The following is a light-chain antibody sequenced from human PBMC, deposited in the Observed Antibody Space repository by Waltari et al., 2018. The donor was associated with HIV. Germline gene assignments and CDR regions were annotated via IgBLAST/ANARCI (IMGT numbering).Light chain of an antibody. V-gene: IGKV1-9*01. CDR2: AAS. Sequence: DIQLTQSPSFLSASVGDRVHITCRASQGISSYLAWYQQKPGKAPKLLMYAASTLQSGVPSRFSGSGSGTEFTLTISSLQPEDFATYYCLHLNSYPLTFGPGTKVEIK. CDR3: LHLNSYPLT. J-gene: IGKJ3*01. CDR1: QGISSY.